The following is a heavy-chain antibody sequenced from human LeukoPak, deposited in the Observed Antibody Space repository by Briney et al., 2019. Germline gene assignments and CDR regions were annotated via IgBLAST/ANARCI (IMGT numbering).Heavy chain of an antibody. CDR3: AKSSLILELRGY. CDR2: ISGSGGST. CDR1: GFTFSSYA. V-gene: IGHV3-23*01. J-gene: IGHJ4*02. Sequence: GGSLRLSCAASGFTFSSYAMSWVRQAPGKGLEWVSAISGSGGSTYYADSVKGRFTISRDNSKNTLYLKMNSLRAEDTAVYYCAKSSLILELRGYWGQGTLVTVSS. D-gene: IGHD1-7*01.